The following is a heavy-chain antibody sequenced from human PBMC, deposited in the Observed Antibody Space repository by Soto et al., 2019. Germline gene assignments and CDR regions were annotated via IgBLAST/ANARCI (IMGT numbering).Heavy chain of an antibody. CDR2: IFYSGPT. V-gene: IGHV4-31*03. CDR3: ARSVFP. CDR1: GDSITSGVHY. J-gene: IGHJ5*02. Sequence: SETLSLTCTVSGDSITSGVHYWSWIRQLPGKGLEWIGYIFYSGPTYYNPSLKSRVAISVDTSKNQFSLKLNSVTAADTAVYYCARSVFPWGQGTLVTVSS.